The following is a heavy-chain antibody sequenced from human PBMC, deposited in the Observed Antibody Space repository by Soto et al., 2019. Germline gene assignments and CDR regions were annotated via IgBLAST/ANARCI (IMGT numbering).Heavy chain of an antibody. CDR1: GYTFTSYA. Sequence: ASVKVSCKASGYTFTSYAISWVRQAPGQGLEWMGWISAYNGNTNYAQKLQGRVTMTTDTSTSTAYMELRSLRSDDTAVYYCASGGGSDTDYTVDKWFDPWGQGTLVTVSS. CDR3: ASGGGSDTDYTVDKWFDP. V-gene: IGHV1-18*01. CDR2: ISAYNGNT. J-gene: IGHJ5*02. D-gene: IGHD3-3*01.